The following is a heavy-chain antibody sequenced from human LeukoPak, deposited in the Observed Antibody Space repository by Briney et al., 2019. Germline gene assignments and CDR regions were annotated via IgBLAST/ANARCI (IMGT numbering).Heavy chain of an antibody. CDR3: AKAADYSNYPSLY. CDR2: IKNDGTVK. J-gene: IGHJ4*02. CDR1: GFTFSYHW. V-gene: IGHV3-7*01. D-gene: IGHD4-11*01. Sequence: PGGSLRLSCAASGFTFSYHWMTWVRQAPGKGLEWVANIKNDGTVKNYVDSVKGRFTISRDNAKNSLYLQMNSLRAEDTGVYYCAKAADYSNYPSLYWGQGTLVTVSS.